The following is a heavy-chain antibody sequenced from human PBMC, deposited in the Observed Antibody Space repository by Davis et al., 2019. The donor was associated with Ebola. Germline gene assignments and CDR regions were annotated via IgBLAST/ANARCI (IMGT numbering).Heavy chain of an antibody. CDR1: GYTFTSYG. CDR3: ARDHYGGNSFSY. J-gene: IGHJ4*02. CDR2: ISAYNGNT. V-gene: IGHV1-18*01. Sequence: AASVKVSCNASGYTFTSYGISWVRQAPGQGLEWMRWISAYNGNTNYAQKLQGRVTMTTDTSTSTAYMELRSLRSDDTAVYYCARDHYGGNSFSYWGQGTLVTVSS. D-gene: IGHD4-23*01.